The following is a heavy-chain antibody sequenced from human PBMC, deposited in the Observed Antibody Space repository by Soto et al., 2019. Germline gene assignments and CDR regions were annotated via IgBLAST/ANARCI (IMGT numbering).Heavy chain of an antibody. CDR1: GYTLTELS. D-gene: IGHD4-17*01. V-gene: IGHV1-24*01. Sequence: ASVKVSCKVSGYTLTELSMHWVRQAPGKGLEWMGGFDPEDGETIYAQKFQGRVTMTEDTSTDTAYMELSSLRSEDTAVYYCATRDSMTTVTTGYYYYMDVWGKGTTVTVSS. CDR3: ATRDSMTTVTTGYYYYMDV. J-gene: IGHJ6*03. CDR2: FDPEDGET.